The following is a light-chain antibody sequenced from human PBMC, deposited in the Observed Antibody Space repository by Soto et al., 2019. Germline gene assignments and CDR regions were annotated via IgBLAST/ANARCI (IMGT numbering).Light chain of an antibody. V-gene: IGKV3-11*01. CDR2: DAS. J-gene: IGKJ1*01. Sequence: EIVLTQSPATLALSRGERATLPCRASHSVGSYLAWYQKKPGQAPRLLIYDASNRATGIPARFSGSGSGTDSTLTIRSLEPEDFAVDYCHQRSNRWAFGQGTKVDIK. CDR1: HSVGSY. CDR3: HQRSNRWA.